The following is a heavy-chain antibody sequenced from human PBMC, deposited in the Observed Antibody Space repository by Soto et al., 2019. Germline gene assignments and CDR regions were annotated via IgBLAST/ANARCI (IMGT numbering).Heavy chain of an antibody. CDR1: GFTFSHHS. CDR2: ISGSGGNI. V-gene: IGHV3-64D*06. J-gene: IGHJ4*02. Sequence: GSLRLSCSGSGFTFSHHSLYWVRQPPGKGLQCVSSISGSGGNIYYAESVKGRFTISRDNSKNTLYLQMTSLSSEDSAVYYCVKVSGYCTGGSCFSYFDYWGQGTPVTVSS. D-gene: IGHD2-15*01. CDR3: VKVSGYCTGGSCFSYFDY.